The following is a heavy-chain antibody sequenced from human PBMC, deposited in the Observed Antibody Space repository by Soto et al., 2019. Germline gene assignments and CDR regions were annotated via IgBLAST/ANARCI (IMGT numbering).Heavy chain of an antibody. V-gene: IGHV1-46*03. CDR3: ARDRGDAFDY. CDR2: INPSGGST. J-gene: IGHJ4*02. D-gene: IGHD2-21*02. Sequence: QVQLVQSGAEVKKPGASVKVSCKASGYTFTSYYMHWVRQAPGQGLEWMGIINPSGGSTSYAQKFRGRVTMTMDTSTSTVYMERGSRRSEDTAVYYCARDRGDAFDYWGQGTLVTVSS. CDR1: GYTFTSYY.